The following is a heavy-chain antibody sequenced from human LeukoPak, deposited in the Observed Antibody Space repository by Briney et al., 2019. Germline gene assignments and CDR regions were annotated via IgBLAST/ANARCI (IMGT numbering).Heavy chain of an antibody. V-gene: IGHV4-61*02. D-gene: IGHD3-10*01. CDR1: GGSISSVSYY. Sequence: PSQTLSLTCTVSGGSISSVSYYWSWIRQPAGKGLEWIGRIYTSGSTNYNPSLKSRVTISVDTSKNQFSLKLSSVTAADTAVYYCATGLWFGKYLDVWGKGTTVTISS. J-gene: IGHJ6*04. CDR2: IYTSGST. CDR3: ATGLWFGKYLDV.